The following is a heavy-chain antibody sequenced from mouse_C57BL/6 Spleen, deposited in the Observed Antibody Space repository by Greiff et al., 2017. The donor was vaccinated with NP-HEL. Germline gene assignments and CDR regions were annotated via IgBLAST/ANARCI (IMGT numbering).Heavy chain of an antibody. Sequence: EVQLQQSGAELVRPGASVKLSCTASGFNIKDYYMHWVKPRPEQGLEWIGRIDPEDGDTEYAPKFQGKATMTADTSSNTAYLQLSSLTSEDTAVYYCTAYYGSSFYYAMDYWGQGTSVTVSS. J-gene: IGHJ4*01. CDR2: IDPEDGDT. D-gene: IGHD1-1*01. V-gene: IGHV14-1*01. CDR3: TAYYGSSFYYAMDY. CDR1: GFNIKDYY.